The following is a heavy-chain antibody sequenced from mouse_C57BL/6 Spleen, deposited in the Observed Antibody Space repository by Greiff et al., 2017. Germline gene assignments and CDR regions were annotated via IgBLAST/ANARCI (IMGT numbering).Heavy chain of an antibody. V-gene: IGHV1-64*01. CDR3: ARGRLTGDFDY. CDR2: VHPNSGST. Sequence: QVQLQQPGAELVKPGASVKLSCKASGYTFTSYWMHWVKQRPGQGLEWIGMVHPNSGSTNYNEKFKSKATLTVDKSSSTAYMQLSSLTSEDSAVYYCARGRLTGDFDYWGQGTTLTVSS. D-gene: IGHD4-1*01. CDR1: GYTFTSYW. J-gene: IGHJ2*01.